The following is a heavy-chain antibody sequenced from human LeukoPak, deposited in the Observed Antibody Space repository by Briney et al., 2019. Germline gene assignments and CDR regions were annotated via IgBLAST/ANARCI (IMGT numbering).Heavy chain of an antibody. CDR1: GGSFSVYY. Sequence: SETLSLTCAVYGGSFSVYYWSWIRQPPGKGLEWNGEINHSGSTNYNLSLKSRVTISVDTSKNQFSLKRGYVTAADSAVYYCASSEEWLRPPGYWGQGTLVTVSS. D-gene: IGHD5-12*01. J-gene: IGHJ4*02. CDR2: INHSGST. V-gene: IGHV4-34*01. CDR3: ASSEEWLRPPGY.